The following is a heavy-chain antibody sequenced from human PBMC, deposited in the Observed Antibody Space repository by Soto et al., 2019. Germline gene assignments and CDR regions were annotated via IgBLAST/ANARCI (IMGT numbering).Heavy chain of an antibody. CDR2: IWYDGSNK. D-gene: IGHD3-10*01. Sequence: TGGSLRLSCAASGFTFSSYGMHWVRQAPGKGLEWVAVIWYDGSNKYYADSLKGRFTISRDNSKNTLYLQMNSLRAEDTAVYYCARDLLWFGEYSPNYGMDVWGQGTTVTVSS. V-gene: IGHV3-33*01. J-gene: IGHJ6*02. CDR1: GFTFSSYG. CDR3: ARDLLWFGEYSPNYGMDV.